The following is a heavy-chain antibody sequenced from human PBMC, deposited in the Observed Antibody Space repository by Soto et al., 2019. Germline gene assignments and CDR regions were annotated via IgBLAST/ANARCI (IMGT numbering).Heavy chain of an antibody. Sequence: KPSETLSLTCTVSGGSISSSSYYWGWIRQPPGKGLEWIGTISYSGSTSYNPSLKSRVTISVDTSKNQFSLKLRSVTAADTAVYYCARRAPLYGSGSSRFDPWGQGTLVTVSS. J-gene: IGHJ5*02. CDR3: ARRAPLYGSGSSRFDP. D-gene: IGHD3-10*01. V-gene: IGHV4-39*01. CDR1: GGSISSSSYY. CDR2: ISYSGST.